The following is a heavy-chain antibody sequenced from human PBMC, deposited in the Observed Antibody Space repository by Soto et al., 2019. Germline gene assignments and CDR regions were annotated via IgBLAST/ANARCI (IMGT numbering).Heavy chain of an antibody. D-gene: IGHD7-27*01. V-gene: IGHV3-48*01. Sequence: EVQLVESGGGLVQPGGSLRLSCATSGFILSDCAMNWVRQAPGKGLEGVSYISSSSSVIDYADPVKGRFTVSRDNASNSLYLQMTSLRAEDTAVYYCARDLSWGSNWYYYMDVWGKGTTVTVSS. CDR2: ISSSSSVI. CDR1: GFILSDCA. J-gene: IGHJ6*03. CDR3: ARDLSWGSNWYYYMDV.